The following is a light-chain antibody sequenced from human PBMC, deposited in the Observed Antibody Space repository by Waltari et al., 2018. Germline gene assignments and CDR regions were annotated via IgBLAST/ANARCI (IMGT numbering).Light chain of an antibody. J-gene: IGLJ3*02. Sequence: QSVLTQPPSASGTPGQRVAISCSGTTSNIGTNPVTWYQQLPGTAPKLLIYNTNQRPSEVAARFSGCKSGTSAALAISGLQSEDEAEYYCAAWDDSLNGPWVFGGGTKLTVL. V-gene: IGLV1-44*01. CDR2: NTN. CDR1: TSNIGTNP. CDR3: AAWDDSLNGPWV.